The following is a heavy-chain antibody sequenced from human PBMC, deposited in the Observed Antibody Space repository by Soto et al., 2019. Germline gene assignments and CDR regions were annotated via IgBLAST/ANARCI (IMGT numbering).Heavy chain of an antibody. V-gene: IGHV1-18*01. Sequence: SKKVSCKSSGYNFISHSITWVRQAPGQGIEWMGRISAYNGNTNYAQKLQGRVTMTTDTSTNTAYMELRSLRSDDTAVYYCERGAFCGCAPHRREMAVRGQGSTVTVS. D-gene: IGHD2-21*01. J-gene: IGHJ6*02. CDR1: GYNFISHS. CDR2: ISAYNGNT. CDR3: ERGAFCGCAPHRREMAV.